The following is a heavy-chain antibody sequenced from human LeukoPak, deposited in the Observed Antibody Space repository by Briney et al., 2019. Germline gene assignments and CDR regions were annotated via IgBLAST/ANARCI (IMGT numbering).Heavy chain of an antibody. Sequence: ASVTVSFKSSGGTFNSYAITWVRQAPGQGLEWMGRISAYNGNTNYAQKLQGRVTMTTDTSTSTAYMELRSLRSDDTAVYYCARAAWVGALDYWGQGTLVTVSS. CDR1: GGTFNSYA. CDR2: ISAYNGNT. V-gene: IGHV1-18*01. CDR3: ARAAWVGALDY. D-gene: IGHD1-26*01. J-gene: IGHJ4*02.